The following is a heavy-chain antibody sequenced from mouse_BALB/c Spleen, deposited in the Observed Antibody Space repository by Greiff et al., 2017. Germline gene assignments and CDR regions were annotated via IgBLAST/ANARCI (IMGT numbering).Heavy chain of an antibody. D-gene: IGHD1-1*01. J-gene: IGHJ1*01. Sequence: VQLQQSGAELVKPGASVKLSCTASGFNIKDTYMHWVKQRPEQGLEWIGRIDPANGNTKYDPKFQGKATITADTSSNTAYLQLSSLTSEDTAVYYCARSYYYGSSYRYFDVWGAGTTVTVSS. CDR1: GFNIKDTY. CDR2: IDPANGNT. V-gene: IGHV14-3*02. CDR3: ARSYYYGSSYRYFDV.